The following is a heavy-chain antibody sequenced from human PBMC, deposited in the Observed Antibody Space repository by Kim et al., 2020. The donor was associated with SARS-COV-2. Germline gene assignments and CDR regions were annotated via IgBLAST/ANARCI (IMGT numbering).Heavy chain of an antibody. D-gene: IGHD2-2*01. V-gene: IGHV3-30-3*01. Sequence: GGSLRLSCAASGFTFSSYAMHWVRQAPGKGLEWVAVISYDGSNKYYADSVKGRFTISRDNSKNTLYLQMNSLRAEDTAVYYCARAGGGVVPEFDYWGQGT. J-gene: IGHJ4*02. CDR2: ISYDGSNK. CDR3: ARAGGGVVPEFDY. CDR1: GFTFSSYA.